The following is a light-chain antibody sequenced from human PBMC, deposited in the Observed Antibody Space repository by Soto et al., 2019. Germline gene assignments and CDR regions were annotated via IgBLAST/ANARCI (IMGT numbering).Light chain of an antibody. Sequence: QSALTQPPSVSGSPGQSVTISCTGTSSDVGSYNRVPWYQQPPGTGPKLMIYEVSNRASGVPDRFSGSKSGNTASLTSSGLQAEDEADYYCSSFTSSTTLVFGEGTKLTVL. CDR3: SSFTSSTTLV. CDR2: EVS. V-gene: IGLV2-18*02. J-gene: IGLJ2*01. CDR1: SSDVGSYNR.